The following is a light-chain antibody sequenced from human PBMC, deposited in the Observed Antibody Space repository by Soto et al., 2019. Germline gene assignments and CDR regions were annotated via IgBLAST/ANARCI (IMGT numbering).Light chain of an antibody. V-gene: IGLV2-8*01. CDR2: EVT. Sequence: QSALTQPTSVSGSPGQSITISCTGTSSDVAGYNHVSWYQHHPGKAPKLMIYEVTKRPSGVSNRFSGSKSDNTASLTVSGLQAEDEADYYCISYAGSNNVVFGGGTKLTVL. CDR1: SSDVAGYNH. J-gene: IGLJ2*01. CDR3: ISYAGSNNVV.